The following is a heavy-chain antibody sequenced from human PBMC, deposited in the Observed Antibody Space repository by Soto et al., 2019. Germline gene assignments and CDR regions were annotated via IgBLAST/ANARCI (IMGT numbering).Heavy chain of an antibody. J-gene: IGHJ4*02. CDR1: SASLGDHY. CDR3: ARAHDFWGGRQQPIDS. Sequence: SETLSLTCAVFSASLGDHYWAWIRQSQDKGLEWNGEVHPSGSTDYNPYRKSRGSIPVDTSTSQFSLKLSSVTAADTAVYYCARAHDFWGGRQQPIDSWGQGTLVTVSS. CDR2: VHPSGST. V-gene: IGHV4-34*01. D-gene: IGHD3-3*01.